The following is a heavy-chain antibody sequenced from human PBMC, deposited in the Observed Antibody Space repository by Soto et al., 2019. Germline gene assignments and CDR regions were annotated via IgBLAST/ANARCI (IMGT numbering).Heavy chain of an antibody. D-gene: IGHD2-8*02. CDR3: ARDLSLGLSPEGTVG. J-gene: IGHJ4*02. CDR2: IIPIFGTA. Sequence: QVQLVQSGAEVKKPGSSVKVSCKASGCNFSSYAISWVRQAPGQGLAWMGGIIPIFGTANYAQKFQGRVTITADESTSTAYMELSSLRSEDTAVYYCARDLSLGLSPEGTVGWGQGTLVTVSS. V-gene: IGHV1-69*01. CDR1: GCNFSSYA.